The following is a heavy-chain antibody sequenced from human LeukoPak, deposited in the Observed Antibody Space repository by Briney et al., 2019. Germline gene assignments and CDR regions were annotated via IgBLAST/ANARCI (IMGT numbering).Heavy chain of an antibody. J-gene: IGHJ4*02. CDR2: INPNSGGT. CDR3: ARVGISSSWYDSGY. D-gene: IGHD6-13*01. CDR1: GYTFTGYY. V-gene: IGHV1-2*02. Sequence: GASVKVSCKASGYTFTGYYMHWVRQAPGQGLEWMGWINPNSGGTNYAQKFQGRVTMTRDTSISTAYMELSRLGSDDTAVYYCARVGISSSWYDSGYWGQGTLVTVSS.